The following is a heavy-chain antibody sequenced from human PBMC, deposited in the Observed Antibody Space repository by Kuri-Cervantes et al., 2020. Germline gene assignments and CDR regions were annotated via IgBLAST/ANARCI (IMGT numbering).Heavy chain of an antibody. V-gene: IGHV4-39*01. J-gene: IGHJ4*02. D-gene: IGHD3-9*01. CDR1: GGSISSRSYD. CDR2: IYYSGST. CDR3: ARGVRYLDWLSRKTPFDY. Sequence: SETLSPTCTVSGGSISSRSYDWGWIRQPPGKGLEWIGSIYYSGSTYYNPSLKSRVTISVDTSKNQFSLKLSSVPAADTAVYYCARGVRYLDWLSRKTPFDYWGQGTLVTVSS.